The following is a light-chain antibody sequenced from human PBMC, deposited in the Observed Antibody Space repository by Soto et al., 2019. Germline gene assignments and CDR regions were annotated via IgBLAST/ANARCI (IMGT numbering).Light chain of an antibody. CDR2: MAS. V-gene: IGKV1-5*03. CDR3: QQYNVYWT. Sequence: DIQMTQSPSTLSASVGDRVTITCRASQSIDVWLAWYQQKPAKAPKLLIYMASRLESGVPSRFSGSGSGTEFTLIISSLQPEDFATYYCQQYNVYWTFGQGTKVEIK. CDR1: QSIDVW. J-gene: IGKJ1*01.